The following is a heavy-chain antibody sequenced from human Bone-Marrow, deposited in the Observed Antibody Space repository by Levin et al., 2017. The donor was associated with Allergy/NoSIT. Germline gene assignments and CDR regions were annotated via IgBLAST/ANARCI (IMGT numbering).Heavy chain of an antibody. D-gene: IGHD4-11*01. Sequence: ASVKVSCRASGYSFASYHINWVRQATGQGLEWMGWMNPYNGDAGYEQKFQGRVTMTRDTSINTAYMELSSLKSEDTAVYYCARGDYSQLLWGRGTLVIVSS. CDR3: ARGDYSQLL. V-gene: IGHV1-8*01. CDR1: GYSFASYH. J-gene: IGHJ4*02. CDR2: MNPYNGDA.